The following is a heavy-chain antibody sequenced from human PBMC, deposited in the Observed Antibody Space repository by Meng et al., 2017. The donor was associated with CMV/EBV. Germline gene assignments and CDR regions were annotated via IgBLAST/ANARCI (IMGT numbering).Heavy chain of an antibody. CDR2: ISSSSSTI. J-gene: IGHJ4*02. D-gene: IGHD1-7*01. CDR3: ARNGYNWNYEALIFDY. CDR1: GFTFSSYS. Sequence: GGSLRLSCAASGFTFSSYSMNWVRQAPGKGLEWVSYISSSSSTIYYADSVKGRFTISRDNAKNSLYLQMNSLRAEDTAVYYCARNGYNWNYEALIFDYWGQGTLVTVSS. V-gene: IGHV3-48*04.